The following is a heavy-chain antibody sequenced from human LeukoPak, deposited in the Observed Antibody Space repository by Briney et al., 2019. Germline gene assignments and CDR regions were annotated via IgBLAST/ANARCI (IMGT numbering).Heavy chain of an antibody. V-gene: IGHV5-51*01. D-gene: IGHD6-13*01. J-gene: IGHJ4*02. CDR2: IYPGDSDT. CDR1: GYPFTSYW. CDR3: ARPRGYSSSYFEY. Sequence: GGSLQISCQGSGYPFTSYWIAWVRQMPGKGLGWMGIIYPGDSDTRYSPSFQGQVTISADKSISTAYLQWSSLKASDTAMYYCARPRGYSSSYFEYWGQGTLVTVSS.